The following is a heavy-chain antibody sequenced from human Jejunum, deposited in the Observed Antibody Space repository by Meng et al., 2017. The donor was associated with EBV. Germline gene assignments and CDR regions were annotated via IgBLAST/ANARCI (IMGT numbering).Heavy chain of an antibody. CDR2: ISSGSSFI. V-gene: IGHV3-21*01. CDR1: GFTFSSYS. Sequence: EVLLVESGGGLVKPGGSLRLSCAASGFTFSSYSMNWVRQAPGKGLEWVSYISSGSSFIYYADSVKSRFTISRDDAKNSLSLQMNNLGADDTAVYYCVRDSSFNVHWGQGTLVTVSS. CDR3: VRDSSFNVH. J-gene: IGHJ4*02. D-gene: IGHD3-16*02.